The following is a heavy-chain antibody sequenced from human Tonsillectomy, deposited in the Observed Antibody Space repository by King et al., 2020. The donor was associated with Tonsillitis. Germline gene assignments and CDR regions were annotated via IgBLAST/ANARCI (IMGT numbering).Heavy chain of an antibody. CDR2: IRSKAYGGTT. D-gene: IGHD5-18*01. V-gene: IGHV3-49*03. J-gene: IGHJ4*02. CDR1: GFTFGDYA. Sequence: VQLVESGGGLVQPGRSLRLSCTASGFTFGDYAMSWIRQAPGKGLEWVGFIRSKAYGGTTEYAASVKGRFTISRDDSKSIAYLQMNSLKTEDTAVYYCTRGERIQDYWGQGTLVTVCS. CDR3: TRGERIQDY.